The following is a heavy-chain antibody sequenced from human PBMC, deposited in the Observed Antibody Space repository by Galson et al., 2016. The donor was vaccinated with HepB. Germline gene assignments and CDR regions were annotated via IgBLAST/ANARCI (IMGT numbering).Heavy chain of an antibody. Sequence: TLSLTCTVSGGSISSSGYYWSWIRQHPGKGLEWIGYIYYSGGTYYNPSLKSRIAISIDTSQNQFSLRLSSVTAADAAVYYCARGYGDTVTSFAYWGRGTLVTVSS. CDR2: IYYSGGT. D-gene: IGHD4-17*01. CDR3: ARGYGDTVTSFAY. V-gene: IGHV4-31*03. CDR1: GGSISSSGYY. J-gene: IGHJ4*02.